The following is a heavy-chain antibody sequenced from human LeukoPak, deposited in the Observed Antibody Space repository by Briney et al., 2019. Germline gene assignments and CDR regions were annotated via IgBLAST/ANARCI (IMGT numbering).Heavy chain of an antibody. CDR3: ARDSQDYGYGMDV. CDR1: GFTFSSYG. V-gene: IGHV3-23*01. CDR2: ISASGGST. Sequence: GGSPRLSCAASGFTFSSYGMSWVRQAPGKGLEWVSGISASGGSTYYADSVEGRFTISRDNSKNTLYLQMNSLRAEDTAVYYCARDSQDYGYGMDVWGQGTTVTVSS. J-gene: IGHJ6*02.